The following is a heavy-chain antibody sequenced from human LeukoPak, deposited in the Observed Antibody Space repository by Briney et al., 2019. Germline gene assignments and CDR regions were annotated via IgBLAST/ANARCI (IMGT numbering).Heavy chain of an antibody. Sequence: GGSLRLSCAASGFTLGSANAMTWVRQAPGKGLEWVSAISGSGGSTYYADSVKGRFTISRDNSKNTLYLQMNSLRAEDTAVYYCAKFHLPIYYFDYWGQGTLVTVSS. D-gene: IGHD2-2*01. V-gene: IGHV3-23*01. J-gene: IGHJ4*02. CDR2: ISGSGGST. CDR1: GFTLGSANA. CDR3: AKFHLPIYYFDY.